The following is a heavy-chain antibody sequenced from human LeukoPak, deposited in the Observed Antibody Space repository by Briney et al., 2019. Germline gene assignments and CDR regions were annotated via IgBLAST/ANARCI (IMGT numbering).Heavy chain of an antibody. D-gene: IGHD2-15*01. J-gene: IGHJ6*02. Sequence: SVKVSCKASGGTFSSYAISWVRQAPGQGLEWMGGIIPIFGTANYAQKFQGRVTITADESTSTAYMELSRLRSDDTAVYYCARTPAEGYYGMDVWGQGTTVTVSS. V-gene: IGHV1-69*13. CDR3: ARTPAEGYYGMDV. CDR1: GGTFSSYA. CDR2: IIPIFGTA.